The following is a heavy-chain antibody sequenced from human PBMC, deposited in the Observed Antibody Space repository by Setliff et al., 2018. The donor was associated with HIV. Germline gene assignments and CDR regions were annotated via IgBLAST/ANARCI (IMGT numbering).Heavy chain of an antibody. D-gene: IGHD2-15*01. CDR1: GFSFTDYG. CDR2: IRDSGVSV. Sequence: LRLSCAASGFSFTDYGMTWVRQAPGKGLEWVSGIRDSGVSVYYADSVKGRFTISRDNSKDTLYLQMSGLTAEDTAIYYCAKTLVVVASPLDFWGQGTLVTVSS. V-gene: IGHV3-23*01. J-gene: IGHJ4*02. CDR3: AKTLVVVASPLDF.